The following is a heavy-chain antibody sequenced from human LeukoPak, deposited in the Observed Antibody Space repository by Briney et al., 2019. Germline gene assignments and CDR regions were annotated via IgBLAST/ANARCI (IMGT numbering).Heavy chain of an antibody. CDR3: ARGKPVLRFLEWLLGDLDY. CDR1: GYTFTSYG. CDR2: ISAYSGNT. Sequence: ASVTVSCKASGYTFTSYGISWVRQAPGQGLEWMGWISAYSGNTNYAQKLQGRVTMTTDTSTSTAYMELRSLRSDDTAVYYCARGKPVLRFLEWLLGDLDYWGQGTLVTVSS. D-gene: IGHD3-3*01. J-gene: IGHJ4*02. V-gene: IGHV1-18*01.